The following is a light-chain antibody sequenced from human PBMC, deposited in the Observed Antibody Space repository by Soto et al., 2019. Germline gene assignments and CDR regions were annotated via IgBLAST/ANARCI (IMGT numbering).Light chain of an antibody. Sequence: DIQMTQSPSSLSASVGDRVTITCRSSQSISSYLNWYQQKPGKAPKLLIYAASILQSGVPSRFSGRGSGTESTLTISSLQPDDFATYYCQQTYNQPYTFGQGTKVDIK. CDR2: AAS. V-gene: IGKV1-39*01. CDR3: QQTYNQPYT. J-gene: IGKJ2*01. CDR1: QSISSY.